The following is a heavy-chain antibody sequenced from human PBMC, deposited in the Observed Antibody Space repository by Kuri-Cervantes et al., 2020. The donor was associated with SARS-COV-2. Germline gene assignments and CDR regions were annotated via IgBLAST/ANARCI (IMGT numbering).Heavy chain of an antibody. D-gene: IGHD3-10*01. V-gene: IGHV3-74*01. CDR2: INSDGSST. Sequence: GGSLRLSCAASGFTFSNYWIRCVRQAPGKGLVWVSRINSDGSSTSYADSVKGRFTISRDNAKNPLYLQMNSLRAEDTAVYYCERVPSITMVRGANSYGMDVWGQGTTVTVSS. CDR3: ERVPSITMVRGANSYGMDV. J-gene: IGHJ6*02. CDR1: GFTFSNYW.